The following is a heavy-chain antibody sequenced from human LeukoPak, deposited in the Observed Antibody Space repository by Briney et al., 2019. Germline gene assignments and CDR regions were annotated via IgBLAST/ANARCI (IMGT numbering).Heavy chain of an antibody. CDR2: FDPEDGET. Sequence: ASVKVSCKVSGYTLTELSMHWVRQAPGKGLEWMGGFDPEDGETIYAQKFQGRVTMTEDTSTDTAYMELSSPRSEDTAVYYCATHPAAGYSRPLFDYWGQGTLVTVSS. D-gene: IGHD3-9*01. CDR3: ATHPAAGYSRPLFDY. CDR1: GYTLTELS. J-gene: IGHJ4*02. V-gene: IGHV1-24*01.